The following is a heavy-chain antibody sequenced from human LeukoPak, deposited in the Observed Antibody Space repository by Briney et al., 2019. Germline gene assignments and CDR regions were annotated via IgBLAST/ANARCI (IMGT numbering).Heavy chain of an antibody. Sequence: GGSLRLSCAVSGFSVTNNYMSWVRQAPGKGLEWVSAISGSGGSTYYADSVKGRFTISRDNSKNTLYLQMNSLRAEDTAVYYCAKGLGDDYVIWGQGTLVTVSS. D-gene: IGHD3-16*01. CDR2: ISGSGGST. CDR1: GFSVTNNY. V-gene: IGHV3-23*01. CDR3: AKGLGDDYVI. J-gene: IGHJ4*02.